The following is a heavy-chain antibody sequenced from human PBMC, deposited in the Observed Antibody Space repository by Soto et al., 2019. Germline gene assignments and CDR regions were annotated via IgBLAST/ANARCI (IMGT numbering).Heavy chain of an antibody. J-gene: IGHJ4*02. CDR3: ARWQYCSSTSCYNGFDY. V-gene: IGHV3-11*04. D-gene: IGHD2-2*02. Sequence: GGSLRLSCAASGFTFSDYYMSWIRQAPGKGLEWVSYISSSGSTIYYADSVKGRFTISRDNAKNSLYLQMNSLRAEDTAVYYCARWQYCSSTSCYNGFDYWGQGTLVTVSS. CDR2: ISSSGSTI. CDR1: GFTFSDYY.